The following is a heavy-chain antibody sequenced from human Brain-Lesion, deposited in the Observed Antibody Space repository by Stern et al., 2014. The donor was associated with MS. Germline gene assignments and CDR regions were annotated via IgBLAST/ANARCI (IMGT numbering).Heavy chain of an antibody. J-gene: IGHJ5*02. CDR3: AGEEDIRYCSGGSCTGNWFDP. D-gene: IGHD2-15*01. CDR2: IYYSGNP. Sequence: VQLVESGPGLVKPSETLSLTCTVAGGSVSSNSYAWAWIRPPPGKGLEWIGTIYYSGNPYYSPSLKSRLTISLDTSKNQFSLQLRSVSAADTAVYYCAGEEDIRYCSGGSCTGNWFDPWGQGTLVTVSS. V-gene: IGHV4-39*01. CDR1: GGSVSSNSYA.